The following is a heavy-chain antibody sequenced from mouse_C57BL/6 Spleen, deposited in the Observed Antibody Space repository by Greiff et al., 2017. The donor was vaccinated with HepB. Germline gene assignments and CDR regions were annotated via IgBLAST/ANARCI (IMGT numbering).Heavy chain of an antibody. J-gene: IGHJ4*01. CDR1: GYTFTSYC. D-gene: IGHD1-1*01. V-gene: IGHV1-64*01. CDR2: IHPNSGST. Sequence: QVPLQPPGAELVKPWASVKLSCQASGYTFTSYCMHWVKQRPGKGLEWIGMIHPNSGSTNYNEKFNSKATLTVTKSSSTAYMQLSSLTSEDSAVYYCARRLLRGAMDYCGQGTAVTVSS. CDR3: ARRLLRGAMDY.